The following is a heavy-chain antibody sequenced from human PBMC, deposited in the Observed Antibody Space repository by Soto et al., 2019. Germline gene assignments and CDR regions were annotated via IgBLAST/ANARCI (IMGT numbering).Heavy chain of an antibody. Sequence: SETLSLTCTVSGDSISRNAYYWSWIRQHPGKGLEWIGYIYYSGSTYYNPSLKSRVTISLDTSKKQFSLKLSSVTAADTAVYYCARYSPVAVGVPNSMYVCAQRTTVTVSS. J-gene: IGHJ6*02. CDR1: GDSISRNAYY. D-gene: IGHD2-2*01. V-gene: IGHV4-31*03. CDR2: IYYSGST. CDR3: ARYSPVAVGVPNSMYV.